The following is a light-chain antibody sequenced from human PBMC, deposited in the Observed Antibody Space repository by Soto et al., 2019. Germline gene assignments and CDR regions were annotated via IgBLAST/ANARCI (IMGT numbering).Light chain of an antibody. CDR3: QQYGSSPYT. V-gene: IGKV3-20*01. Sequence: IVLTQSPGTLSLSPGESATLSCRASQSVSSNFLAWYQQKPGQAPRLLIYGASSRATGIPDRFSGSGSGAVFTLTISRLEPEDFAVFFCQQYGSSPYTFGQGTKLQIK. CDR2: GAS. J-gene: IGKJ2*01. CDR1: QSVSSNF.